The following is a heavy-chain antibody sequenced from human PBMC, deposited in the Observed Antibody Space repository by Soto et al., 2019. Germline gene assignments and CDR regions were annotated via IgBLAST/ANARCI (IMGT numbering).Heavy chain of an antibody. CDR1: GYAFTSYG. D-gene: IGHD3-22*01. J-gene: IGHJ4*02. CDR3: ARDGYYDSSGYRSDFDY. CDR2: ISAYNGNT. Sequence: QVQLVQSGAEVKKPGASVKVSCKASGYAFTSYGISWVRQAPGQGLQWMGWISAYNGNTNYAQKLQGRVTMTTDTSTSTAYMELRSLRSDDTAVYYCARDGYYDSSGYRSDFDYWGQGTLVTVSS. V-gene: IGHV1-18*01.